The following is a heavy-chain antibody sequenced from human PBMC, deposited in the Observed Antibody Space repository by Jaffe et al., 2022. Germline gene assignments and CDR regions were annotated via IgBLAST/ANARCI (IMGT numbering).Heavy chain of an antibody. CDR3: AKGPGNYYGSGSQSRYYYYYMDV. CDR2: ISWNSDRI. Sequence: EVQLVESGGGLAEPGRSLRLSCTASGFTFDDYAMHWVRQSPGKGLEWVSGISWNSDRIDYADSVKGRFTISRDNAKNSLYLQMNSLRLEDTAFYYCAKGPGNYYGSGSQSRYYYYYMDVWGKGTTVTVSS. J-gene: IGHJ6*03. V-gene: IGHV3-9*01. D-gene: IGHD3-10*01. CDR1: GFTFDDYA.